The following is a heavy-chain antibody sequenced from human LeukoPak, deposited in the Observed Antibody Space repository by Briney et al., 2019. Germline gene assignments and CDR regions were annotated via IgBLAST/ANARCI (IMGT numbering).Heavy chain of an antibody. CDR1: GYTFTSYG. CDR3: ARPGTEHPYGMDV. CDR2: ISAYNGNT. V-gene: IGHV1-18*01. Sequence: ASVKVSCKASGYTFTSYGISWVRQAPGQGLEWMGWISAYNGNTNYAQKLQGRVTMTRDTSTSTVYMELSSLRSEDTAVYYCARPGTEHPYGMDVWGQGTTVTVSS. J-gene: IGHJ6*02.